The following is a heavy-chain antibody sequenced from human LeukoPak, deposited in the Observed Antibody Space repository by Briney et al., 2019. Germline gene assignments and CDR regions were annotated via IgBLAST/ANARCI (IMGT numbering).Heavy chain of an antibody. V-gene: IGHV3-33*01. J-gene: IGHJ6*02. CDR2: IWYDGSNK. D-gene: IGHD4-17*01. CDR3: ARDDYGGNSGYGMDV. CDR1: GFTFSSYG. Sequence: GGSLRLSCAASGFTFSSYGMLWVRQAPGKGLEWVAVIWYDGSNKYYADSVKGRFTISRDNSKNTLYLQMNSLRAEDTAVYYCARDDYGGNSGYGMDVWGQGTTVTVSS.